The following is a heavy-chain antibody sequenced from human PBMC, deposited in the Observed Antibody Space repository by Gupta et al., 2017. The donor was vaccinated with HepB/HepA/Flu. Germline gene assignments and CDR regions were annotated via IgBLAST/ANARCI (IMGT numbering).Heavy chain of an antibody. D-gene: IGHD2-15*01. CDR1: GFPFSNYA. Sequence: QVQLVESGGGVVQPGRSLRLSCAASGFPFSNYAMHWARQAPGKGLEWVAVFSYDVSYKYYEDSMKGRCTISRDSSKTTLFLQMTSLRADDTAIYYGARGPQYCSAGNCYFGLDSGGQGTLVTVSS. V-gene: IGHV3-30-3*01. J-gene: IGHJ4*02. CDR2: FSYDVSYK. CDR3: ARGPQYCSAGNCYFGLDS.